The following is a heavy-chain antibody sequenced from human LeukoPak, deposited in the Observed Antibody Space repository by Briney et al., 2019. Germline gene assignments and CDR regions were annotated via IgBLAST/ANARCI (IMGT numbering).Heavy chain of an antibody. CDR2: IKSKTDGGTT. CDR3: TTEGPGYSSGWTHDY. Sequence: GGSLRLSCAASGFTFSSYAMSWVRQAPGKGLEWVGRIKSKTDGGTTDYAAPVKGRFTISRDDSKNTLYLQMNSLKTEDTAVYYCTTEGPGYSSGWTHDYWGQGTLVTVSS. V-gene: IGHV3-15*01. CDR1: GFTFSSYA. J-gene: IGHJ4*02. D-gene: IGHD6-19*01.